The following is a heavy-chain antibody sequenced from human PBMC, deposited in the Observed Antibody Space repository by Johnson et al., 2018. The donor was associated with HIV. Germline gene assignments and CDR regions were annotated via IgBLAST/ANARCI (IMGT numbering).Heavy chain of an antibody. V-gene: IGHV3-30*02. CDR3: AKARSLLDYGGFDAFDL. CDR2: IRYDGSNK. Sequence: QVHLVESGGGVVQPGGSLRLSCAASGFTFSSYGMHWVRQAPGKGLEWVAFIRYDGSNKYYADSVKGRFTISRDNSKNTLSLQMISLRAEDTAMYYCAKARSLLDYGGFDAFDLWGQGTMVIVS. J-gene: IGHJ3*01. CDR1: GFTFSSYG. D-gene: IGHD4-23*01.